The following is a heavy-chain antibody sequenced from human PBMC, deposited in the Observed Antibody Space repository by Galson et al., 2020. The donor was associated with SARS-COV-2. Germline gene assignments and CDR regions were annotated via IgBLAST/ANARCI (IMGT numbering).Heavy chain of an antibody. J-gene: IGHJ4*02. V-gene: IGHV4-34*01. D-gene: IGHD3-22*01. Sequence: TSETLTLTCDVYGGSFSGYYWNWIRQPPGKGLEWIGTDGHTGRTNYNPSLKSPDTMSADTTKNQFSLRLTSVTDPDTAFYYSARSFVSVHMIVVVITSAERGLDYWSQGTLVTVSS. CDR2: DGHTGRT. CDR1: GGSFSGYY. CDR3: ARSFVSVHMIVVVITSAERGLDY.